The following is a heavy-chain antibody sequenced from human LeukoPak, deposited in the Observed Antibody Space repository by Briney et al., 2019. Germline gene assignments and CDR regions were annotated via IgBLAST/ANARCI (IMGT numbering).Heavy chain of an antibody. CDR2: ISSNGGST. CDR1: GFTFSSYA. V-gene: IGHV3-64*01. Sequence: GGSLRLSCAASGFTFSSYAMHWVRQAPGKGLEYVSAISSNGGSTYYANSVKGRFTISRDNSKNTLYLQMGSLRAEDMAVYYCARGTMDFWSGYFDYWGQGTLVTVSS. D-gene: IGHD3-3*01. J-gene: IGHJ4*02. CDR3: ARGTMDFWSGYFDY.